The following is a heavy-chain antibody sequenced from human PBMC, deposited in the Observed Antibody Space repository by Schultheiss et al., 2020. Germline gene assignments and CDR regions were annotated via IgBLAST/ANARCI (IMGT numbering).Heavy chain of an antibody. CDR1: GGSSSGYY. D-gene: IGHD6-19*01. J-gene: IGHJ6*03. CDR3: ARVSDSSGWPTFYYYYYMDV. V-gene: IGHV4-59*01. CDR2: IYYSGST. Sequence: ETLSLTCAVYGGSSSGYYWSWIRQHPGKGLEWIGRIYYSGSTNYNPSLKSRVTISVDTSKNQFSLKLSSVTAADTAVYYCARVSDSSGWPTFYYYYYMDVWGKGTTVTVSS.